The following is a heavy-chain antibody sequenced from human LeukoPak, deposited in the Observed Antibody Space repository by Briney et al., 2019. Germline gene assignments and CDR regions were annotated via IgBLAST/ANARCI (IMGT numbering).Heavy chain of an antibody. CDR2: IYYSGSA. CDR1: GDSLSRSPYY. D-gene: IGHD1-26*01. J-gene: IGHJ4*02. CDR3: ARPATSGNYYY. V-gene: IGHV4-39*07. Sequence: SETLSLTCTVSGDSLSRSPYYWGWIRRPPGKGLEWIGSIYYSGSASYNPSLKSRVTISVDTSNNQLSLKLSSVTAADSAVYYCARPATSGNYYYWGQGTLVTVSS.